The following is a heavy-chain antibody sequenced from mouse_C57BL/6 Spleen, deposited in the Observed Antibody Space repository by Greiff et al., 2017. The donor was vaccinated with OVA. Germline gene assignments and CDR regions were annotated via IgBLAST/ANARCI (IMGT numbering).Heavy chain of an antibody. CDR3: ARLSWDY. J-gene: IGHJ2*01. Sequence: VQLKESGPELVKPGASVKISCKASGYSFTGYYMNWVKQSPEKSLEWIGEINPSTGGTTYNQKFKAKATLTVDKSSSTAYMQLKSLTSEDSAVYYCARLSWDYWGQGTTLTVSS. V-gene: IGHV1-42*01. CDR1: GYSFTGYY. CDR2: INPSTGGT.